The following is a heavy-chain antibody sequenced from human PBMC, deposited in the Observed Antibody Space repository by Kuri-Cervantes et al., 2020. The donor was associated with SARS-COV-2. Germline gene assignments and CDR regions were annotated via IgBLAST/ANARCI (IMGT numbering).Heavy chain of an antibody. J-gene: IGHJ4*02. CDR1: GGSINSYY. CDR2: VYYSGST. Sequence: ESLKISCSVSGGSINSYYWSWIRQAPGKGLEWLGHVYYSGSTNYNPSLKSRVTISVDTSKNQFSLKLSSVTAADTAVYYCARQGSSGWYLGYWGQGTLVTVSS. V-gene: IGHV4-59*08. D-gene: IGHD6-19*01. CDR3: ARQGSSGWYLGY.